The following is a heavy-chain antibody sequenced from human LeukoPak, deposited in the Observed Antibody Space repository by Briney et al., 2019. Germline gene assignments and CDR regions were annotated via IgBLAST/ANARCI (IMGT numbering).Heavy chain of an antibody. CDR1: GFTFSSYS. J-gene: IGHJ4*02. CDR3: ARARAVAGTYAY. D-gene: IGHD6-19*01. Sequence: GGSLRLSCAASGFTFSSYSMNWVRQAPGKGLEWVSSISSSSSYIYYADSVKGRFTISRDNAKNSLYLQMNSLRAEDTAVYYCARARAVAGTYAYWGQGTLVTVSS. CDR2: ISSSSSYI. V-gene: IGHV3-21*01.